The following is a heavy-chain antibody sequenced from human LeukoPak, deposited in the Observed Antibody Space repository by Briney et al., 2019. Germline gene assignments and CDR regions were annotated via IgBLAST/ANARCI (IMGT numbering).Heavy chain of an antibody. J-gene: IGHJ4*02. D-gene: IGHD3-10*01. CDR1: GFTFSSYW. CDR2: INNDGSST. V-gene: IGHV3-74*01. CDR3: ARGSYPYYFDY. Sequence: GGSLRLSCGAYGFTFSSYWMHRVRQAPGKGLVWVSRINNDGSSTIYADSVRGRFTISRDNAKNTLYLQMNGLRAEDTSVYFCARGSYPYYFDYWGQGTLVTVSS.